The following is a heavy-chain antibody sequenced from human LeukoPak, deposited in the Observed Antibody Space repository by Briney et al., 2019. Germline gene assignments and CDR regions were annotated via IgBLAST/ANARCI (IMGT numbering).Heavy chain of an antibody. D-gene: IGHD6-13*01. CDR3: ALRPTGYSSSWYFDY. Sequence: ASVKVSCKASGYTFTGYFMHWVLQAPGHGLEWMGRINPNSGGTNYAQKFQGRVTMTRDTSISTAYMELSSLRSDDTAVYYCALRPTGYSSSWYFDYWGQGTLVTVSS. CDR1: GYTFTGYF. CDR2: INPNSGGT. V-gene: IGHV1-2*06. J-gene: IGHJ4*02.